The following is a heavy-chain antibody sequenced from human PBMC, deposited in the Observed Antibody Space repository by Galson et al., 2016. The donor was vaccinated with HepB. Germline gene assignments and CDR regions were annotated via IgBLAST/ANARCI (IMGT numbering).Heavy chain of an antibody. CDR1: GDSVNSGLYY. V-gene: IGHV4-61*01. CDR3: ARGNNFWSGYYADY. Sequence: ETLSLTCVVSGDSVNSGLYYWSWIRQPPGKGLEWIGCIYYSGSTNYNTSLQSRVSISLDTSKNQFSLKLNSVTAADTAVYYCARGNNFWSGYYADYWGQGTLVTVSS. CDR2: IYYSGST. J-gene: IGHJ4*02. D-gene: IGHD3-3*01.